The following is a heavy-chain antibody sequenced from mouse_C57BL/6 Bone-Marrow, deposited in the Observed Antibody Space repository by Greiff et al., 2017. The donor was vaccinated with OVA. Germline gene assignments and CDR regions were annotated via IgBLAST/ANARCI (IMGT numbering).Heavy chain of an antibody. J-gene: IGHJ4*01. D-gene: IGHD1-1*01. CDR1: GFNIKNTY. Sequence: EVKLEESVAELVRPGASVKLSCTASGFNIKNTYMHWVKQRPEQGLEWIGRIDPANGNTKYAPKFQGKATITADTSSNTAYLQLSSLTSEDTAIYYCARRVVPYYYAMDYWGQGTSVTVSS. CDR2: IDPANGNT. V-gene: IGHV14-3*01. CDR3: ARRVVPYYYAMDY.